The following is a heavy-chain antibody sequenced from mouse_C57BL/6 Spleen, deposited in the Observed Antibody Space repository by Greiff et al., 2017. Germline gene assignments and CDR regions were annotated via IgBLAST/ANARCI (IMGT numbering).Heavy chain of an antibody. CDR2: INPNNGGT. CDR1: GYTFTDYN. J-gene: IGHJ2*01. Sequence: EVQRVESGPELVKPGASVKMSCKASGYTFTDYNMHWVKQSHGKSLEWIGYINPNNGGTSYNQKFKGKATLTVNKSSSTAYMELRSLTSEDSAVYYCARWVYDGYLYFDYWGQGTTLTVSS. V-gene: IGHV1-22*01. CDR3: ARWVYDGYLYFDY. D-gene: IGHD2-3*01.